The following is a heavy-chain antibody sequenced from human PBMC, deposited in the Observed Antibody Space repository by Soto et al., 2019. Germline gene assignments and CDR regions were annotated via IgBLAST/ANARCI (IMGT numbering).Heavy chain of an antibody. CDR3: SKDRPIRDSGRPSFDP. CDR2: IYFCGST. J-gene: IGHJ5*02. D-gene: IGHD3-10*01. V-gene: IGHV4-30-2*01. Sequence: ATHSETQTLTCAVSGGSISSGDYSWNWIRQPPGKGLEWIWYIYFCGSTYYNPSLQSRVTMSVDRSRNQFSLKLNSVTVADTAIYFCSKDRPIRDSGRPSFDPWGQGIQVTVSS. CDR1: GGSISSGDYS.